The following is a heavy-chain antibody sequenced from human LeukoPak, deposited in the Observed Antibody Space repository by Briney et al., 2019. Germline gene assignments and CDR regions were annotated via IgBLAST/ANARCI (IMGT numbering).Heavy chain of an antibody. V-gene: IGHV3-48*03. D-gene: IGHD3/OR15-3a*01. CDR2: ISSSGSTI. Sequence: GGSLRLSCAVSGSTFSNYEINWVRQAPGKGLEWISYISSSGSTIYYADSVKGRFTISRDNAKDSLYLQMNSLRAEDTAVYYCASRPYGFLGPFDYWGQGTRVTVSS. CDR3: ASRPYGFLGPFDY. J-gene: IGHJ4*02. CDR1: GSTFSNYE.